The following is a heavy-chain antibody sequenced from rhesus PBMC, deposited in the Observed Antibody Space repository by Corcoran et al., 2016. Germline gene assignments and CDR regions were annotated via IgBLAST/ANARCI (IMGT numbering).Heavy chain of an antibody. D-gene: IGHD4-29*01. CDR1: GYSIHTTY. CDR3: ATSTVAATAY. Sequence: QVQLQESGPGLVKPSETLSLTCTVSGYSIHTTYWSWIRQSAGRGLEWIGYVYGRGGSTYYNPSLKSRVTISTDTSKNQFSLKLSSVTAADTAIYYCATSTVAATAYWGQGVLVTVSS. J-gene: IGHJ4*01. V-gene: IGHV4-160*01. CDR2: VYGRGGST.